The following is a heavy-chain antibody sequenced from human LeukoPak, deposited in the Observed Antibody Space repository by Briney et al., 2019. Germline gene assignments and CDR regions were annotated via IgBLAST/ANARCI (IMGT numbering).Heavy chain of an antibody. CDR2: ISGSGGST. CDR3: AKGDSSSWYRDSIQYYGMDV. CDR1: GFTFSSYA. J-gene: IGHJ6*02. D-gene: IGHD6-13*01. Sequence: GGSLRLSCAASGFTFSSYAMSWVRQAPGKGLEWVSAISGSGGSTYYADSVKGRFTISRDNSKNTLYLQMNSLRAEDTAVYYYAKGDSSSWYRDSIQYYGMDVWGQGTTVTVSS. V-gene: IGHV3-23*01.